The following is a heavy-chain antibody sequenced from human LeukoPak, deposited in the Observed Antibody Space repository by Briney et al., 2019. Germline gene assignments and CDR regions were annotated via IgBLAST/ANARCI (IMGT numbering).Heavy chain of an antibody. CDR1: GGSISSDY. V-gene: IGHV4-59*01. CDR2: IYYSGST. Sequence: PSESLSLTCTVSGGSISSDYWSWIRQPPGKGLGWIGYIYYSGSTNYNPSLTSRVTISVDTSKNQFSLKLSSVTAADTAVYYCARRIAVAGTHAFDIWGQGTMVTVSS. D-gene: IGHD6-19*01. CDR3: ARRIAVAGTHAFDI. J-gene: IGHJ3*02.